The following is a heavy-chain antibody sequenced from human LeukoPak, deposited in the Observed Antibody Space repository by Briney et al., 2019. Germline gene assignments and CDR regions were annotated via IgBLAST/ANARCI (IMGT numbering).Heavy chain of an antibody. J-gene: IGHJ4*02. D-gene: IGHD6-13*01. CDR2: IYYSGST. CDR1: GGSISSGDYY. CDR3: ASFPREEGSSWYNPLDY. Sequence: PSQTLSLTCTVSGGSISSGDYYWSWIRQPPGKGLEWIGYIYYSGSTYYNPSLKSRVTISVDTSKNQFSLKLSSVTAADTAVYYCASFPREEGSSWYNPLDYWGQGTLVAVSS. V-gene: IGHV4-30-4*01.